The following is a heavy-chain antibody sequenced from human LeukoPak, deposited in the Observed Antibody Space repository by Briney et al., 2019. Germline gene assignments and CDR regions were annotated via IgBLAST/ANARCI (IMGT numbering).Heavy chain of an antibody. D-gene: IGHD5-24*01. CDR2: IYYSGST. CDR3: ARDRDDHNGYYYFDL. V-gene: IGHV4-59*01. J-gene: IGHJ4*02. CDR1: GGSISDYY. Sequence: PSETLSLTCTVSGGSISDYYWSWIRQPPGKGLEWIGYIYYSGSTNYNPFLKSRVTISVDTSKNQFSLRLNSVTAADTAVYYCARDRDDHNGYYYFDLWGQGTLVTVSS.